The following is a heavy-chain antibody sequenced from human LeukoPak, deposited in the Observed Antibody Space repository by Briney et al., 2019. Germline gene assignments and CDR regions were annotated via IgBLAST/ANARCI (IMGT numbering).Heavy chain of an antibody. J-gene: IGHJ4*02. D-gene: IGHD3-10*01. CDR2: ISGSATST. V-gene: IGHV3-23*01. CDR1: GFTFSNYG. CDR3: AKSSGVWSGRHFDY. Sequence: GGSPRLSCAASGFTFSNYGINWVRQVPGKGLEWVSGISGSATSTYYADSVKGRFTISRDNTKNTLYLQMNSLRAEDTAVYYCAKSSGVWSGRHFDYWGQGTLDTVSS.